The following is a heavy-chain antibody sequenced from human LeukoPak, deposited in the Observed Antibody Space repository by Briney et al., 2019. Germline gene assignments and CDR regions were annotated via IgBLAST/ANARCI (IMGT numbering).Heavy chain of an antibody. CDR3: ARVVPAAGKGKTFVEGPINWFDP. CDR2: IYHSGST. J-gene: IGHJ5*02. Sequence: SETLSLTCTVPGYSISSGYYWGWIRQPPGKGLEWIGSIYHSGSTNYNPSLKSRVTISVDKSKNQFSLKLSSVTAADTAVYYCARVVPAAGKGKTFVEGPINWFDPWGQGTLVTVSS. V-gene: IGHV4-38-2*02. D-gene: IGHD6-13*01. CDR1: GYSISSGYY.